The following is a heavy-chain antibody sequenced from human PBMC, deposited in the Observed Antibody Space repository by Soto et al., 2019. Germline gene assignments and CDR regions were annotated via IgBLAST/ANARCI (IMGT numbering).Heavy chain of an antibody. CDR2: ISGSGGST. D-gene: IGHD3-22*01. J-gene: IGHJ4*02. CDR3: AKGAFYYASSRYYGD. Sequence: EVQLLESGGGLVHPGGSLRLSCAASGFTFSSYAMNWVRQAPGKGLEWVSSISGSGGSTNYADSVKGRFTLSRDNSTSTLYLQLNSLRAEDTAVYYCAKGAFYYASSRYYGDWGQGTLVTVSS. CDR1: GFTFSSYA. V-gene: IGHV3-23*01.